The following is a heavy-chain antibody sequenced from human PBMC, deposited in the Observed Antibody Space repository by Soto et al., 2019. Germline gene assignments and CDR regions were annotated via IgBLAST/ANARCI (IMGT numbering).Heavy chain of an antibody. J-gene: IGHJ6*03. CDR2: ISWNSGNI. CDR1: GFTFDDYA. V-gene: IGHV3-9*01. Sequence: DVQLVESGGGLVQPGRSLRLSCAASGFTFDDYAMHWVRQVPGKGLEWVSGISWNSGNIGYADSVKGRFTISRDNAKNSLYLQMNSLRAEDTALYYCAKGPYSNYDYYYMDVWGKGTTVTVSS. D-gene: IGHD4-4*01. CDR3: AKGPYSNYDYYYMDV.